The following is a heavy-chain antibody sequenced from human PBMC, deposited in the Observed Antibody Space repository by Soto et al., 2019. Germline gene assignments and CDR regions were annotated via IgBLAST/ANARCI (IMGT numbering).Heavy chain of an antibody. CDR2: ISAYNGNT. Sequence: ASVKVSCKASGYTFTSYGISWVRHAPGQGLEWMGWISAYNGNTNYAQKLQGRVTMTTDTSTSTAYMELRSLRSDDTAVYYCARGQGAYWNYFPYGMDVWGQGTTVTVSS. D-gene: IGHD1-7*01. J-gene: IGHJ6*02. CDR3: ARGQGAYWNYFPYGMDV. V-gene: IGHV1-18*01. CDR1: GYTFTSYG.